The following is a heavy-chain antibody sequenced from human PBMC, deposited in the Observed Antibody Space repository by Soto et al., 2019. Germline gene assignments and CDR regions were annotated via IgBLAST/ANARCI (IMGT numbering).Heavy chain of an antibody. V-gene: IGHV1-69*02. CDR1: GGTFSSYT. CDR3: ASPPYCSGGSCYSGAFDI. Sequence: GASVKVSCKASGGTFSSYTISWVRQAPGQGLEWMGRIIPILGIANYAQKFQGRVTITADKSTSTAYMELSSLRSEDTAVYFCASPPYCSGGSCYSGAFDIWGQGTMVTVSS. J-gene: IGHJ3*02. CDR2: IIPILGIA. D-gene: IGHD2-15*01.